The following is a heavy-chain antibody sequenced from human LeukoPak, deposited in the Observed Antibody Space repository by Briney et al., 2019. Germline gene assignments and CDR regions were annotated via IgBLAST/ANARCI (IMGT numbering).Heavy chain of an antibody. CDR2: ITSSGSTI. CDR1: GFNFSTYT. CDR3: ARLRTGRFSTSWFDY. V-gene: IGHV3-48*04. Sequence: PGGSLRLSCAASGFNFSTYTMNWVRQTPGKGLEWVPSITSSGSTIFYADSVKGRFTVSRDNAKNSLFLQVYSLTAEDTATYYCARLRTGRFSTSWFDYWGQGSLVTVSS. J-gene: IGHJ4*02. D-gene: IGHD6-13*01.